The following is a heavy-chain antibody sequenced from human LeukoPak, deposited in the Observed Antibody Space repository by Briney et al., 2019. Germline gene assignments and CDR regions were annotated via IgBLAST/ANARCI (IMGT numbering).Heavy chain of an antibody. D-gene: IGHD3-3*01. J-gene: IGHJ5*02. Sequence: SETLSLTCTVSGGSISSYYWSWIRQPPGKGLEWIGYIYYSGSTNYNPSLKSRVTISVDTSKNQFSLKLSSVTAADTAVYYCARDFALERFDPWGQGTLVTVSS. CDR2: IYYSGST. V-gene: IGHV4-59*01. CDR1: GGSISSYY. CDR3: ARDFALERFDP.